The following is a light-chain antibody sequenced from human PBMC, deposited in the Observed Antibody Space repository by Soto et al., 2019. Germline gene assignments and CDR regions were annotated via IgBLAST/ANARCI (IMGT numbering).Light chain of an antibody. CDR2: KAS. J-gene: IGKJ5*01. CDR1: QTISSW. Sequence: DIQMTQSPSTLSGSVGDRVTITCRASQTISSWLAWYQQKPGKAPKLLIYKASTLKSGVPSRFTGSGSGTDFSLNISSLQPEDFATYYCQQANSFPITFGQGTRLEIK. V-gene: IGKV1-5*03. CDR3: QQANSFPIT.